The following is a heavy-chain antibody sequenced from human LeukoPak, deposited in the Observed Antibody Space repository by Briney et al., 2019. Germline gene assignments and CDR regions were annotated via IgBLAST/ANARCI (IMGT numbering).Heavy chain of an antibody. D-gene: IGHD3-3*01. J-gene: IGHJ4*02. V-gene: IGHV4-34*01. Sequence: SETLSLTCSVYGGSFGGYYWSWIRQSPEKGLEWLAEINQSGNTNYNPSLKSRVTISVDTPKNQFSLKVTSVVAADTAVYYCATGPGGYYFDYWGQGTLVTVSS. CDR3: ATGPGGYYFDY. CDR2: INQSGNT. CDR1: GGSFGGYY.